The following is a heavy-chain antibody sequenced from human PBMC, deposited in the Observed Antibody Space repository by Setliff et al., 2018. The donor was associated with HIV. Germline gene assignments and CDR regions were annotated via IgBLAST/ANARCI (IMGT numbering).Heavy chain of an antibody. J-gene: IGHJ4*02. CDR2: IKGDGSEK. CDR1: GFTFSYRW. D-gene: IGHD6-19*01. CDR3: ARSSGWLVDY. V-gene: IGHV3-7*01. Sequence: GGSLRLSCAASGFTFSYRWMTWVRQAPGKGLEWVANIKGDGSEKYYVDSVKGRFTISRDNAKNSLYLQMNSLRAEDTAVYYCARSSGWLVDYWGQGTLVTVSS.